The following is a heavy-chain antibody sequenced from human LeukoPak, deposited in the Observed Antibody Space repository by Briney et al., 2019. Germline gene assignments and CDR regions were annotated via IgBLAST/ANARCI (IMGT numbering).Heavy chain of an antibody. CDR1: GITVSYDW. CDR2: NNSHRRNR. CDR3: ASASSHRIAAGGDY. V-gene: IGHV3-74*01. D-gene: IGHD6-13*01. Sequence: GGSMRLSCAASGITVSYDWSHGVRQARGEGLVWVSINNSHRRNRNYTDSVKGRFTISRDNAKNTLYLKMNSLRAEDTAVYYCASASSHRIAAGGDYWGQGTLVTVSS. J-gene: IGHJ4*02.